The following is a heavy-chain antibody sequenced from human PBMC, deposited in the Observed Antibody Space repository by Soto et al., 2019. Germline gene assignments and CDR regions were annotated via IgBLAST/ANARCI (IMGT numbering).Heavy chain of an antibody. CDR1: RGSISSGTNY. J-gene: IGHJ4*02. CDR2: IYYSGST. V-gene: IGHV4-39*02. CDR3: ARDPTSEELPHFDY. D-gene: IGHD1-26*01. Sequence: SETLYLTCTVSRGSISSGTNYWAWLRQPPGKGLEWIANIYYSGSTFYNPSLKSRVTISLDTSKNQFSLRAEDTAVYYCARDPTSEELPHFDYWGQGTLVTVSS.